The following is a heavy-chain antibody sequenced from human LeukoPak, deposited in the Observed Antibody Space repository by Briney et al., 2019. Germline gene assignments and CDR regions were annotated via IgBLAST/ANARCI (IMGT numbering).Heavy chain of an antibody. Sequence: GSLRLSCAASGFTFSTYSMNWVRQAPGKGLEWIGSIYYSGSTYYNPSLKSRVTISVDTSKNQFSLKLSSVTAADTAVYYCARQKDIVVVPAARGGNWFDPWGQGTLVTVSS. D-gene: IGHD2-2*01. J-gene: IGHJ5*02. V-gene: IGHV4-39*01. CDR3: ARQKDIVVVPAARGGNWFDP. CDR1: GFTFSTYSMN. CDR2: IYYSGST.